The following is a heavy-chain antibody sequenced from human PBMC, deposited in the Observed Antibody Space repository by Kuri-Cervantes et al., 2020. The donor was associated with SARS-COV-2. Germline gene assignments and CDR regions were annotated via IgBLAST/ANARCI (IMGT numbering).Heavy chain of an antibody. J-gene: IGHJ4*02. V-gene: IGHV4-39*01. CDR2: IYYSGST. Sequence: SETLSLTCTVSGGSISSSSYYWGWIRQPPGKGLEWIGSIYYSGSTYYNPSLKSRVTISVDTSKNQFSLKLSSVTAADTAVYYCASSGLYYDFWPQNDLDYCGQGTLVTVSS. CDR3: ASSGLYYDFWPQNDLDY. CDR1: GGSISSSSYY. D-gene: IGHD3-3*01.